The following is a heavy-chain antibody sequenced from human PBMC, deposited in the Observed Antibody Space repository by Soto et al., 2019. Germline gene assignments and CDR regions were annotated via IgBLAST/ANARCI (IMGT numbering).Heavy chain of an antibody. V-gene: IGHV4-34*01. CDR3: ARQYYYGSGNFGWFDP. Sequence: PSETLSLTCAVYGGSFSGYYWSWIRQPPGKGLEWIGEINHSGSANYNPSLKSRVTISVDTSKNQFSLKLSSVTAADTAVYYCARQYYYGSGNFGWFDPWGQGTLVTVSS. CDR2: INHSGSA. D-gene: IGHD3-10*01. J-gene: IGHJ5*02. CDR1: GGSFSGYY.